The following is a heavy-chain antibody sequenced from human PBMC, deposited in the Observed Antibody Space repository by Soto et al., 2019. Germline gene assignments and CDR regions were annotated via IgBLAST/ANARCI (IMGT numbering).Heavy chain of an antibody. Sequence: SETLSLTCTVSGYFISSGYYWGWIRQPPGKGLEWIGSMFHSGSTHYNPSLKSRVTMSVDTSKNQFSLRLSSVTASDTAVYDCARGHIVVVPTVGWFDPWGQGTLVTVSS. V-gene: IGHV4-38-2*02. CDR3: ARGHIVVVPTVGWFDP. D-gene: IGHD2-2*01. J-gene: IGHJ5*02. CDR2: MFHSGST. CDR1: GYFISSGYY.